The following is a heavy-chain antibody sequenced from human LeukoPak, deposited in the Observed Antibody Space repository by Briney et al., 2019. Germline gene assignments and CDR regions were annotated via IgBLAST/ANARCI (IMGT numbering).Heavy chain of an antibody. CDR3: ARVPFDYGDYALDF. J-gene: IGHJ4*02. CDR1: GFTFSSHA. Sequence: GGPLRLSCAASGFTFSSHAMHWVRQAPGKGLEWVADISYDGSNQYYADSVKGRFTVSRDNSKNTLHLQMNSLRAEDTAVYFCARVPFDYGDYALDFWGQGTLATVSS. V-gene: IGHV3-30*01. CDR2: ISYDGSNQ. D-gene: IGHD4-17*01.